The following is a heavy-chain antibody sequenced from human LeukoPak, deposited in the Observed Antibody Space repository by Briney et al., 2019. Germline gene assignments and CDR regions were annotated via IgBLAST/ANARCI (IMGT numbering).Heavy chain of an antibody. J-gene: IGHJ5*02. Sequence: GGSLRLSCAASGFSFSIAWMSRVRQAPGKGLEWVGRIKSKTDGGATDYAAPVKGRFTISRDDSKNTLYLQMNSLKSEDTAVYYCATDHFYYDTLTWGQGTLVTVSS. CDR3: ATDHFYYDTLT. CDR2: IKSKTDGGAT. D-gene: IGHD3-22*01. V-gene: IGHV3-15*01. CDR1: GFSFSIAW.